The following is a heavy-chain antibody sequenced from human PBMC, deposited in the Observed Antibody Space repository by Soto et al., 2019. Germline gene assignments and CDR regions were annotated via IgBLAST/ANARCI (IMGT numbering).Heavy chain of an antibody. V-gene: IGHV1-8*01. Sequence: ASVKVSCKASGYTFASYDINWVRQATGQGLEWMGWMNPNSGNTGYAQKFQGRVTMTRNTSISTAYMELSSLRSEDTAVYYCARAEIGYCTNGVCYIDDYWGQGTLVTVSS. CDR3: ARAEIGYCTNGVCYIDDY. CDR1: GYTFASYD. CDR2: MNPNSGNT. J-gene: IGHJ4*02. D-gene: IGHD2-8*01.